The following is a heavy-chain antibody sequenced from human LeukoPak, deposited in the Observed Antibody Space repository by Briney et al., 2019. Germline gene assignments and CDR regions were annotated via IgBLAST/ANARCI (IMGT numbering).Heavy chain of an antibody. Sequence: GGSLRLSCAASEFTFSNYAMSWVRQAPGKGLEWVSGSTGTGYSTYYADSVKGRFTISRDNSKNTLYLQMNSLRAEDTAVYYCVKGVRMGFPGSFDIWGQGKMVTVSS. J-gene: IGHJ3*02. V-gene: IGHV3-23*01. CDR2: STGTGYST. CDR3: VKGVRMGFPGSFDI. D-gene: IGHD3-9*01. CDR1: EFTFSNYA.